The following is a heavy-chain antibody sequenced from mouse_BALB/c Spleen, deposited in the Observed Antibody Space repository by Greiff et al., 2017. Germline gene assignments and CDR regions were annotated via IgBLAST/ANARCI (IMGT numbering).Heavy chain of an antibody. CDR1: GYTFTSYN. V-gene: IGHV1-12*01. CDR2: IYPGNGDT. CDR3: ARRRRDYDGGYAMDD. Sequence: QVQLQQPGAELVKPGASVKMSCKASGYTFTSYNMHWVKQTPGQGLEWIGAIYPGNGDTSYNQKFKGKATLTADKSSSTAYMQLSSLTSEDSAVYYCARRRRDYDGGYAMDDWGQGTSGTVSS. D-gene: IGHD2-4*01. J-gene: IGHJ4*01.